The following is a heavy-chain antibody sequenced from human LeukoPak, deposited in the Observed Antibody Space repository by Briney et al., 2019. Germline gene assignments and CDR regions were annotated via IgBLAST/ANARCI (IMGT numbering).Heavy chain of an antibody. CDR2: ISWNSGSI. V-gene: IGHV3-9*01. CDR3: AKGPSPGIAVAGYYFDY. Sequence: GRSLRLSCAASGFTFDDYAMHWARQAPGKGLEWVSGISWNSGSIGYADSVKGRFTISRDNAKNSLYLQMNSLRAEDTALYYCAKGPSPGIAVAGYYFDYWGQGTLVTVSS. D-gene: IGHD6-19*01. J-gene: IGHJ4*02. CDR1: GFTFDDYA.